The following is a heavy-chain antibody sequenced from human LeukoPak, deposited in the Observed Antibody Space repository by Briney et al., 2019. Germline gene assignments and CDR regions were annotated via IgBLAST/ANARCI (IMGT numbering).Heavy chain of an antibody. D-gene: IGHD2-8*01. CDR3: ASSGPYCTNGVCYHYYYYCGMDV. V-gene: IGHV3-23*01. J-gene: IGHJ6*02. CDR2: ISGSGGST. CDR1: GFTFSSYA. Sequence: GGSLRLSCAASGFTFSSYAMSWVRQAPGKGLEWVSAISGSGGSTYYADSVKGRFTISRDNSKNTLYLQMNSLRAEDTAVYYCASSGPYCTNGVCYHYYYYCGMDVWGQGTTVTVSS.